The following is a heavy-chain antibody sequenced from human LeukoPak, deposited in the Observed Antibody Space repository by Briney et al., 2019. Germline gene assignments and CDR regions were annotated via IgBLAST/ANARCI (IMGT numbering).Heavy chain of an antibody. J-gene: IGHJ5*02. D-gene: IGHD2-2*01. CDR2: IYHSGNT. CDR1: GYSISSGYY. CDR3: ARQGDCSSTSCLYGWFDP. V-gene: IGHV4-38-2*01. Sequence: PSETLSLTCAVSGYSISSGYYWGWIRQPPGEGLEWIGSIYHSGNTYYNPSLKSRVTISVDTSKHQFSLKLSSVTAADTAVYYCARQGDCSSTSCLYGWFDPWGQGTLVTVSS.